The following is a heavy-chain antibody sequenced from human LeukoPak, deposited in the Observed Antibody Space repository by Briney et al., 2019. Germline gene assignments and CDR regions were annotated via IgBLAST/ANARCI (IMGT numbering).Heavy chain of an antibody. V-gene: IGHV3-11*01. CDR1: GFIFSDYY. CDR3: ARRQPLRYLDF. D-gene: IGHD3-9*01. J-gene: IGHJ4*02. CDR2: IGSSGSPI. Sequence: GGSLRLSCAASGFIFSDYYMGWIRQAPGKGLEWISYIGSSGSPIYYADSVKGRFTISRNNARNSVYLELNSLTADDTAVYYCARRQPLRYLDFWGQGTLVTVSS.